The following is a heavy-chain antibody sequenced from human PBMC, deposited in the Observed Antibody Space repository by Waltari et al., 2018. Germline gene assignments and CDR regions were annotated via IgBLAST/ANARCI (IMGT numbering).Heavy chain of an antibody. V-gene: IGHV4-59*01. CDR3: ARSHDYGGNWYDY. Sequence: QVQLQESGPGLVKPSETLSLTCTVSGGSISSYYWSWIRQPPGKGLEWIGYIYYSGSTNYNPSLKSRVTISVDTSKNQFSLKLSSVTAADTAVYYCARSHDYGGNWYDYWGQGTLVTVSS. J-gene: IGHJ4*02. CDR1: GGSISSYY. CDR2: IYYSGST. D-gene: IGHD4-17*01.